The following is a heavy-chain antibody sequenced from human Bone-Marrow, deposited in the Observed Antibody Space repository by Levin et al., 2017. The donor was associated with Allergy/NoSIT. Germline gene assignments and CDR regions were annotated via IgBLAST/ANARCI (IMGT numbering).Heavy chain of an antibody. V-gene: IGHV4-39*01. D-gene: IGHD3-10*01. J-gene: IGHJ5*02. Sequence: PSETLSLTCTVSGDSIASGTYYWGWIRQPPGKGLEWIGVIYSSGDTYYNPSLESRLTIAADTSKKQFSLRMTSVTAADTSIYYCMRRNVASAGDWFDLWGRGTLVTVST. CDR3: MRRNVASAGDWFDL. CDR2: IYSSGDT. CDR1: GDSIASGTYY.